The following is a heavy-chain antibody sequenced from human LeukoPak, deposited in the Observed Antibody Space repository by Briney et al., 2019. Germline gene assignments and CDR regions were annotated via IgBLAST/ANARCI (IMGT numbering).Heavy chain of an antibody. Sequence: GGSLRLSCAASGFIFSTYGMHWVRQAPGKGLEWVAFIRSDGSDKYYAGSVKGRFTISRDNSKNTLYLQMNSLRAEDTAVYYCGKHDSSSDYWGQGTLATVSS. CDR2: IRSDGSDK. CDR3: GKHDSSSDY. V-gene: IGHV3-30*02. J-gene: IGHJ4*02. D-gene: IGHD3-22*01. CDR1: GFIFSTYG.